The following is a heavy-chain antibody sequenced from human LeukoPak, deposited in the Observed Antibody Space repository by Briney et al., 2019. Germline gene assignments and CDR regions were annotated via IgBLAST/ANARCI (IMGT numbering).Heavy chain of an antibody. CDR2: IYYSGST. CDR1: GGSISSSSYY. Sequence: SETLSLTCTVSGGSISSSSYYWGWIRQPPGKGLEWIGSIYYSGSTYYNPSLKSRVTIPVDTSKNQFSLKLSPVTAADTAVYYCARGYYDFWSGYFDYWGQGTLVTVSS. D-gene: IGHD3-3*01. CDR3: ARGYYDFWSGYFDY. J-gene: IGHJ4*02. V-gene: IGHV4-39*01.